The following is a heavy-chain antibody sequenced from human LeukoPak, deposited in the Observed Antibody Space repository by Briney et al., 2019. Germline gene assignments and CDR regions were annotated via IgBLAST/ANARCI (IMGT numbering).Heavy chain of an antibody. Sequence: ETLSLTCTVSGGSISSYYWSWIRQPPGKGLEWVSAISGSGGSTYYADSVKGRFTISRDNSKNTLYLQMNSPRAEDTAVYYCAKDLTAKVYSPHYWGQGTLVTVSS. V-gene: IGHV3-23*01. CDR3: AKDLTAKVYSPHY. D-gene: IGHD5-18*01. CDR1: GGSISSYY. CDR2: ISGSGGST. J-gene: IGHJ4*02.